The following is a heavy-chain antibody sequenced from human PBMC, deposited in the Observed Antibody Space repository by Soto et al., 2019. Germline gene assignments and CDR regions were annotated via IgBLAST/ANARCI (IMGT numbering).Heavy chain of an antibody. CDR1: VFCISNYY. D-gene: IGHD1-1*01. J-gene: IGHJ5*02. CDR3: ARDAYNDAGKNWLET. V-gene: IGHV4-4*07. CDR2: IYTKERT. Sequence: NPSSSXSLTCTVSVFCISNYYWIWIRHPAGKGLEWIGRIYTKERTNYNLSFRNRVTMSVDTSKNQFSLKLDAVTAADTAVYYSARDAYNDAGKNWLETCGQRTLVKVSS.